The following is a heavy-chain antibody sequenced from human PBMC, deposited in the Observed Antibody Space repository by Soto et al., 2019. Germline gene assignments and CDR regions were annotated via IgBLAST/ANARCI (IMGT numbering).Heavy chain of an antibody. V-gene: IGHV4-59*01. D-gene: IGHD2-21*02. CDR3: ARDLWGYCGTDCYPLDV. J-gene: IGHJ6*02. CDR1: GGSISSSY. Sequence: SETLSLTCTVSGGSISSSYLSWIRQPPGKGLEWIGYMYKAGSTVYNPSLKSRVTISVDTSKNQFYLKVNSVTAADTAVYYCARDLWGYCGTDCYPLDVWGQGTTVTVSS. CDR2: MYKAGST.